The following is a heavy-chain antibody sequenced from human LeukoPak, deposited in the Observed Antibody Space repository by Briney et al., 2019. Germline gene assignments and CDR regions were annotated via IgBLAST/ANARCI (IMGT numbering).Heavy chain of an antibody. CDR1: GFTFSDYY. CDR3: ARAGVDYDILTGPRPPYYYYGMDV. D-gene: IGHD3-9*01. V-gene: IGHV3-11*01. Sequence: GGSLRLSCAASGFTFSDYYMSWIRQAPGKGLEWVSYIGSSGSTIYYADSVKGRFTISRDNAKNSLYLQMNSLRAEDTAVYYCARAGVDYDILTGPRPPYYYYGMDVWGQGTTVAVSS. J-gene: IGHJ6*02. CDR2: IGSSGSTI.